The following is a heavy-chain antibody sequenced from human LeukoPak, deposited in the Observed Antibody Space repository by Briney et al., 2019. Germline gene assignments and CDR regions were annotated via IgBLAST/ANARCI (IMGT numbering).Heavy chain of an antibody. D-gene: IGHD4-17*01. CDR3: AREKGPMTTVTKAFDI. CDR2: ISYSGST. CDR1: GGSISSYF. Sequence: KPSETLSLTCTVSGGSISSYFWSWIRQPPGKGLEWLGYISYSGSTNYNPSLKSRVTISVDTSKNQFSLKLSSVTAADTAVYYCAREKGPMTTVTKAFDIWGQGTMVTVSS. J-gene: IGHJ3*02. V-gene: IGHV4-59*01.